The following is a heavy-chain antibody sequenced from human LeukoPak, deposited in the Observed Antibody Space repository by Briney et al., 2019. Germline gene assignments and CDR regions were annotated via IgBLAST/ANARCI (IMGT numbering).Heavy chain of an antibody. V-gene: IGHV4-59*01. J-gene: IGHJ4*02. D-gene: IGHD2-15*01. Sequence: SETLSLTCIVSGGSISSYYWSWIRQPPGKGVGWIGYIYYSGGTDYNPSLKSRVSISVDTSKNQFSLKLSSVTAADTAVYYCASGGYCSGGSCYRYFDYWGQGTLVTVSS. CDR1: GGSISSYY. CDR2: IYYSGGT. CDR3: ASGGYCSGGSCYRYFDY.